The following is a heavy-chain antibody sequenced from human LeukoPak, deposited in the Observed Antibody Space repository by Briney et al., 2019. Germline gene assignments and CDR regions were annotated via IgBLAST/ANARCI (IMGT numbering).Heavy chain of an antibody. V-gene: IGHV3-23*01. J-gene: IGHJ4*02. CDR1: GFAFSNTG. CDR2: ISPTGEDT. Sequence: PGWSLPLSCAASGFAFSNTGITWVRQAPARGLAGVSTISPTGEDTHYADSVKGRFTISRDNSKNTLSLEMNSLRADNTATYYCASDAGGAWPFDYWGKGTRVTVSS. D-gene: IGHD2-21*01. CDR3: ASDAGGAWPFDY.